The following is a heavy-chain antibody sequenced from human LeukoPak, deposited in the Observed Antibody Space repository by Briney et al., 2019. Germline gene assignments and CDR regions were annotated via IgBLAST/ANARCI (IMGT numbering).Heavy chain of an antibody. J-gene: IGHJ5*02. CDR2: LSGSGGST. CDR3: AKDFDSSSWYFGWFDP. V-gene: IGHV3-23*01. CDR1: GFTFSSHA. Sequence: GGSLRLSCAASGFTFSSHAMSRVRPAPGKGLEWVSALSGSGGSTYYADSVKGRFTISRDNSKNTLYLQMNSLRAEDTAVYYCAKDFDSSSWYFGWFDPWGQGTLVTVSS. D-gene: IGHD6-13*01.